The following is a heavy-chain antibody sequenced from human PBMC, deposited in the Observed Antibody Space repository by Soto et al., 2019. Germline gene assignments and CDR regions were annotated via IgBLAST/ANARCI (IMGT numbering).Heavy chain of an antibody. CDR1: GGSFSGYY. V-gene: IGHV4-34*01. Sequence: QVQLQQWGAGLLKPSETLSLTCAVYGGSFSGYYWSWIRQPPGKGLEWIGEINHSGSNNYNPSLTSRVTISVDTSKNQFSLMLSSVTAADTAVYYCARRIGYFDYWGQGTLVTVSS. CDR3: ARRIGYFDY. J-gene: IGHJ4*02. CDR2: INHSGSN.